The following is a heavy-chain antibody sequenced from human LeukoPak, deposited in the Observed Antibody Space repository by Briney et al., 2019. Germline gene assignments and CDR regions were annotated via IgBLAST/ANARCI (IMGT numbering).Heavy chain of an antibody. J-gene: IGHJ5*02. Sequence: ASVKVSCKASGYTLIDYYIHWVRQAPGQGLEWMGWINPNSGATDYAQNFQGRVTLTRDTSISTAYMELSSLRSDDTAVYYCARDVSGSWFDPWGQGALVTVSS. CDR3: ARDVSGSWFDP. V-gene: IGHV1-2*02. CDR1: GYTLIDYY. CDR2: INPNSGAT. D-gene: IGHD3-10*01.